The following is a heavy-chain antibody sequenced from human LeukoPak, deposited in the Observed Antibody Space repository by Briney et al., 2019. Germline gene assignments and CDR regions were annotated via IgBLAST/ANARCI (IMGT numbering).Heavy chain of an antibody. J-gene: IGHJ1*01. V-gene: IGHV2-5*01. Sequence: SGPTLVKPTQTLTLTCTFSGFSLSTSGVGVGWVRQPPGKALQWLALIYGNDDKRYSPSLKNRLTISKDSSTSPVVLTMTNMDPVDTATYYCVHDIPRGEGFQHWGQGTLVTVSS. D-gene: IGHD2-2*01. CDR1: GFSLSTSGVG. CDR2: IYGNDDK. CDR3: VHDIPRGEGFQH.